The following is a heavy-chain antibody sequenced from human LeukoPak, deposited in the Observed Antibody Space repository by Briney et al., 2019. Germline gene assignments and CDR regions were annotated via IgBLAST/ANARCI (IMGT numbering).Heavy chain of an antibody. J-gene: IGHJ5*02. CDR1: GFTFSTFA. CDR2: IFPSGGEI. D-gene: IGHD2-15*01. CDR3: ATYRQVLLPFVS. V-gene: IGHV3-23*01. Sequence: GGSLRLSCEASGFTFSTFAMSWVRQPPGKGLEWVSSIFPSGGEIHYADSVRGRSTISRDNSKSTLSLQMNSLRAEDTAIYYCATYRQVLLPFVSWGQGAMVSVPS.